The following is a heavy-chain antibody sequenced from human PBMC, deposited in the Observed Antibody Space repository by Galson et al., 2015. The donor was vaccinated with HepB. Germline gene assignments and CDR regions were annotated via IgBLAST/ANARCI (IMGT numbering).Heavy chain of an antibody. D-gene: IGHD6-6*01. CDR1: EFTFSSDA. V-gene: IGHV3-30-3*01. Sequence: LRLSCAASEFTFSSDAMHWVRQAPGKGLGWVAVISYDGSNKLYADSVKGRFTISRDNSKNTLYLQMNSLRDEDTAVYYCARVAARGIYYYGMDVWGQGTTVTVSS. J-gene: IGHJ6*02. CDR3: ARVAARGIYYYGMDV. CDR2: ISYDGSNK.